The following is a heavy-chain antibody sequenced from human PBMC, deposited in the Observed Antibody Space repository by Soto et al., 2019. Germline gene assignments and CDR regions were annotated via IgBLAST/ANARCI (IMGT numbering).Heavy chain of an antibody. CDR2: ISNDGRNK. Sequence: QVQLVESGGDVIQPGRSLRLSCAASGFTCSSYAMHWVRQAPGKGLEWVALISNDGRNKYYADSVKGRFTISRDNSKNTLFQQMNSLRPEDTALYYCARKRDYGDYDYWGQGTLVSVSS. D-gene: IGHD4-17*01. V-gene: IGHV3-30*04. CDR1: GFTCSSYA. J-gene: IGHJ4*02. CDR3: ARKRDYGDYDY.